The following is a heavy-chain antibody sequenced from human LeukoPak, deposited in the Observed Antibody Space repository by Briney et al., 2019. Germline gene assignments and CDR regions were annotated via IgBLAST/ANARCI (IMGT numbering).Heavy chain of an antibody. CDR1: GFTFSSYA. CDR2: ISYDGSNK. D-gene: IGHD6-19*01. V-gene: IGHV3-30-3*01. J-gene: IGHJ4*02. CDR3: ARDRSPSGWYRENDY. Sequence: PGGSLRLSCAASGFTFSSYAMHWVRQAPGKGLEWVAVISYDGSNKYYADSVKGRFTISRDNSKNTLYLQMNSLRAEDTAVYYCARDRSPSGWYRENDYWGQGALVTVSS.